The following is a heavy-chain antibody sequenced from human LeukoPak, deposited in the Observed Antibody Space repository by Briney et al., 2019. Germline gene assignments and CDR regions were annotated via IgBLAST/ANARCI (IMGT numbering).Heavy chain of an antibody. J-gene: IGHJ4*02. Sequence: GASVKVSCKASGGTFSSYAISWVRQAPGQGLEWMGGIIPIFGTANYAQKFQGRVTITADKSTSTAYMELSSLRSEDTAVYYCARADYGDYGFDYWGQGTLVTVSS. D-gene: IGHD4-17*01. V-gene: IGHV1-69*06. CDR1: GGTFSSYA. CDR2: IIPIFGTA. CDR3: ARADYGDYGFDY.